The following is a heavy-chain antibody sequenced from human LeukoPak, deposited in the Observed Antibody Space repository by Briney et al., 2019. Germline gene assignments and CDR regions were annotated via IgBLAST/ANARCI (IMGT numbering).Heavy chain of an antibody. Sequence: SGGSLRLCRAASGFTFSSYWMHWVRQAPGKGLVWVSRIKSDGSTRYADSVKGRFTVSRDNAKNTVSLQMNSLRAEDTGVYYCARAPSEIGGYYPEYFRHWGQGTLVIVSS. CDR1: GFTFSSYW. CDR2: IKSDGST. CDR3: ARAPSEIGGYYPEYFRH. D-gene: IGHD3-22*01. J-gene: IGHJ1*01. V-gene: IGHV3-74*01.